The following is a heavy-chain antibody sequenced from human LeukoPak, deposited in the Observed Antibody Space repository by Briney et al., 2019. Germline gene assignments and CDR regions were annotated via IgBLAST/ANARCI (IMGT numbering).Heavy chain of an antibody. J-gene: IGHJ4*02. V-gene: IGHV1-69*13. Sequence: GASVKVSCKASGGTFSSYAISWVRQAPGQGLEWMGGIIPIFGTANYAQKFQGRVTITADESTSTAYMELSSLRSEDTVVYYCVRDAMRGRDGYNGFDYWGQGTLVTVSS. D-gene: IGHD5-24*01. CDR2: IIPIFGTA. CDR1: GGTFSSYA. CDR3: VRDAMRGRDGYNGFDY.